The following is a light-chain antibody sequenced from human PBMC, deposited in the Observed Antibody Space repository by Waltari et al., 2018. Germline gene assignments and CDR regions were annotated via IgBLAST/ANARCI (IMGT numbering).Light chain of an antibody. Sequence: DIVMTQSPDSLSVSLGERATSNCKSSQSVLYSSNNKNYLAWYQQKTGQPPKPLIYWASTRESGVPDRFSGSGSGTDFTLTISSLQAEDVAVYYCQEYYGTPPDTFGQGTKLEIK. CDR3: QEYYGTPPDT. CDR2: WAS. V-gene: IGKV4-1*01. CDR1: QSVLYSSNNKNY. J-gene: IGKJ2*01.